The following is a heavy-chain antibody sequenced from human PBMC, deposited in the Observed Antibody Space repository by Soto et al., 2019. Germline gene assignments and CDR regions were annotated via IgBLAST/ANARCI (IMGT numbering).Heavy chain of an antibody. CDR3: SRQDDYGDSAHY. J-gene: IGHJ4*02. CDR2: IYPGDSDT. Sequence: GESLKISCKGSGYSFSNSWIGWVRQMPGKGLEWMGFIYPGDSDTRYSPSFQGQVTISADKSTSTAYLQWSSLKASDTAMFYCSRQDDYGDSAHYWGKGTLVTGYS. D-gene: IGHD4-17*01. V-gene: IGHV5-51*01. CDR1: GYSFSNSW.